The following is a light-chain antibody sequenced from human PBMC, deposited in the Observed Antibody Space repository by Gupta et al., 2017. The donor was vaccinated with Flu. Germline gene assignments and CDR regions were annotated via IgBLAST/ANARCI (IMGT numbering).Light chain of an antibody. V-gene: IGKV2-40*01. CDR1: QSLWEMDDGNTY. CDR2: TLS. J-gene: IGKJ4*01. CDR3: RQRNHFPLT. Sequence: DIVLTQTPLSLPVTPGEPASMYCRSSQSLWEMDDGNTYLDWYLQKPGQSPQLLINTLSYRASGVSDRFSGSGTGTDFTLKISRVEADDVGVYYCRQRNHFPLTFGRGTXVEIK.